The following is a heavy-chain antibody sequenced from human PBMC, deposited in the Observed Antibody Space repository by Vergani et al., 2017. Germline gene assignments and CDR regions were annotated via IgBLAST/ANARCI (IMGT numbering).Heavy chain of an antibody. V-gene: IGHV4-39*01. Sequence: QMQLQESGPGLVKASETLSLTCTVSGDSIISRSYYWGWIRQPPGKGLAWIGSIYNSGNGDSSSSLKSRVTISADTSKNQFSMRLTSVTAADTAVYYCASGKYYSDSTSHFRGRYFDVWGGGTLVTVPS. D-gene: IGHD3-16*01. CDR3: ASGKYYSDSTSHFRGRYFDV. J-gene: IGHJ2*01. CDR1: GDSIISRSYY. CDR2: IYNSGNG.